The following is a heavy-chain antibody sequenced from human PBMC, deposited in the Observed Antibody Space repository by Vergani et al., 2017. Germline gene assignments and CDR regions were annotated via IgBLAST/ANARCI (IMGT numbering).Heavy chain of an antibody. Sequence: EVQLVESGGGLVQPGGSLRLSCAASGFTFSSYSMNWVRQAPGKGLEWVSYISSSSSTIYYADSVKGRFTISRENAKNSLYLQMNSLRDEDTAVYYCASGYSYGLTNYDYWGQGTLVTVSS. CDR3: ASGYSYGLTNYDY. V-gene: IGHV3-48*02. CDR2: ISSSSSTI. CDR1: GFTFSSYS. D-gene: IGHD5-18*01. J-gene: IGHJ4*02.